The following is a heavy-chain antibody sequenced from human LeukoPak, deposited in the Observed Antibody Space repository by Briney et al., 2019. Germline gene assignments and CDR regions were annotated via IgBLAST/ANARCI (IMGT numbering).Heavy chain of an antibody. CDR1: GFTFSSYS. J-gene: IGHJ4*02. V-gene: IGHV3-48*01. CDR3: ASIPGYYGSGY. CDR2: ISSSSSTI. Sequence: AGGSLRLSCAASGFTFSSYSMNWVRQAPGKGLEWVSYISSSSSTIYYADSVKGRFTISRDNAKNSLYLQINSLRAEDTAVYYCASIPGYYGSGYWGQGTLVTVSS. D-gene: IGHD3-10*01.